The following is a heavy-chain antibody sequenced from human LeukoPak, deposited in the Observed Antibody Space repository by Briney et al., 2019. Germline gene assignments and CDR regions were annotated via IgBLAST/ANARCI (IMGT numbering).Heavy chain of an antibody. CDR1: GLTLSRCA. Sequence: GGSLRLSCAASGLTLSRCAMSWVRQAPGKGLEWVSSISISGDTYYADSVKGRFTLSRDNSMDTLYLQMNSLSVEDTAVYYCAKELRPNDNWGQGTMVTVSS. D-gene: IGHD2-15*01. CDR2: ISISGDT. V-gene: IGHV3-23*01. CDR3: AKELRPNDN. J-gene: IGHJ3*02.